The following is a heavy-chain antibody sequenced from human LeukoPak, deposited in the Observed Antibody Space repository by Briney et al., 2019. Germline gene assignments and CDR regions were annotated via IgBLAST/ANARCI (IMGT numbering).Heavy chain of an antibody. D-gene: IGHD2-2*01. CDR2: ISGSGGST. Sequence: GGSLRLSCAASGFTFSSYAMSWVRQAPGKGLEWASAISGSGGSTYYADSVKGRFTISRDNSKNTLYLQMNSLRAEDTAVYYCAKLGGSTSCCDAFDIWGQGTMVTVSS. V-gene: IGHV3-23*01. J-gene: IGHJ3*02. CDR3: AKLGGSTSCCDAFDI. CDR1: GFTFSSYA.